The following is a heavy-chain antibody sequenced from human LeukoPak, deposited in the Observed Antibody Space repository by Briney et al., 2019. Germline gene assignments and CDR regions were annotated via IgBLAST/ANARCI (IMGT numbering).Heavy chain of an antibody. CDR3: AKSIYGFVDYYYGMDV. CDR2: ITGSGATT. D-gene: IGHD4-17*01. J-gene: IGHJ6*02. Sequence: GGSLRLSCAASGFTFNNYAMSWVRQAPGKGLEWVSAITGSGATTYYADSVKGRFTISRDNSKNTLYLQMHSLRAEDTAVYYCAKSIYGFVDYYYGMDVWGQGTTVTVSS. CDR1: GFTFNNYA. V-gene: IGHV3-23*01.